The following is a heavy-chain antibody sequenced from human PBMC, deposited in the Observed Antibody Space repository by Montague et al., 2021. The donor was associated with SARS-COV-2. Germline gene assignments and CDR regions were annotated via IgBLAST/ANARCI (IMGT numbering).Heavy chain of an antibody. Sequence: SLRLSCAASGLTFRSYGMFWVRQAPGKGLEWVAVMWNEGSKKYYADSVKGRFTISRDNSKNTLYLHMNSLRAEDTAVYYCAKETIAYGMDVWGQGTTVTVS. CDR2: MWNEGSKK. V-gene: IGHV3-33*06. J-gene: IGHJ6*02. CDR1: GLTFRSYG. D-gene: IGHD4/OR15-4a*01. CDR3: AKETIAYGMDV.